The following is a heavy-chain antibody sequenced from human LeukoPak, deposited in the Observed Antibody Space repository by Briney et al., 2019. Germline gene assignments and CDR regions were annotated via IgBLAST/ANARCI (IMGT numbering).Heavy chain of an antibody. CDR2: IRYDGSNK. CDR1: GFTFSSYG. V-gene: IGHV3-30*02. Sequence: GGSLRLSCAASGFTFSSYGMHWVRQAPGKGLEWVAFIRYDGSNKYYADSVKGRFTISRDNSKNTLYLQMNSLRAEDTAVYYCAKSPGSQVYYFDYWGQGTLVTVSS. J-gene: IGHJ4*02. CDR3: AKSPGSQVYYFDY.